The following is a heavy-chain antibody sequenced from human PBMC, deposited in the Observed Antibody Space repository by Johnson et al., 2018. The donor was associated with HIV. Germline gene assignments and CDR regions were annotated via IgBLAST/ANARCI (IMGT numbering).Heavy chain of an antibody. V-gene: IGHV3-20*04. CDR1: GFTFDDFS. Sequence: VESGGGVVQPGRSLRLSCAASGFTFDDFSLSWVRQAPGKGLEWVSGINWNGGRTAHADSVKGRFTISRDNAKNSLYLQMNSLRAEDTALYYCAKKLGVGGGSNKAFDIWGQGTMVTVSS. J-gene: IGHJ3*02. D-gene: IGHD2-15*01. CDR2: INWNGGRT. CDR3: AKKLGVGGGSNKAFDI.